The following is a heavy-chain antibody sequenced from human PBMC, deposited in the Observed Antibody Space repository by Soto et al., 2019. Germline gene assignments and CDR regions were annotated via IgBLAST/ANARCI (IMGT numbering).Heavy chain of an antibody. Sequence: QVQLQESGPGLVKPSGTLSLTCAVSGGSISSSNWWSWVRQPPGKGLAWIGEIYNSGSTNYNPSPRSRVTISVDKSKNQFSLKLSSVTAAYTAVYYCASSEMTTVTFYGMDVWGQGTTVTVSS. J-gene: IGHJ6*02. V-gene: IGHV4-4*02. CDR2: IYNSGST. CDR3: ASSEMTTVTFYGMDV. CDR1: GGSISSSNW. D-gene: IGHD4-17*01.